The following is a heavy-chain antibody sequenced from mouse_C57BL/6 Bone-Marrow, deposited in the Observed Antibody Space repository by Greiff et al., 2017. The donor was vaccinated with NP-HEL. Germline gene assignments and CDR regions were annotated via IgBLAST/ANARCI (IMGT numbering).Heavy chain of an antibody. D-gene: IGHD2-2*01. J-gene: IGHJ3*01. CDR2: ISYDGSN. CDR1: GYSITSGYY. Sequence: DVKLQESGPGLVKPSQSLSLTCSVTGYSITSGYYWNWIRQFPGNKLEWMGYISYDGSNNYNPSLKNRISITRDTSKNQFFLKLNSVTTEDTATYYGARGMVTTSWFAYWGQGTLVTASA. V-gene: IGHV3-6*01. CDR3: ARGMVTTSWFAY.